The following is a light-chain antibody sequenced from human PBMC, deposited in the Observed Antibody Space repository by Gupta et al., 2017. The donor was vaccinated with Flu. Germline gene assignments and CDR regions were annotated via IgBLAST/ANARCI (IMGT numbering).Light chain of an antibody. J-gene: IGKJ1*01. CDR1: QSLVHRNGNIY. CDR3: MQGKYLKT. Sequence: DVVLTQSPLALPVTLGQPASISCRSSQSLVHRNGNIYLTWFQQRPGQSPRRLIYRVSNRDYGVTGRFSGSGSGTDFTLKSSRGEAEDVGVYYCMQGKYLKTFGQGTKVEIK. V-gene: IGKV2-30*02. CDR2: RVS.